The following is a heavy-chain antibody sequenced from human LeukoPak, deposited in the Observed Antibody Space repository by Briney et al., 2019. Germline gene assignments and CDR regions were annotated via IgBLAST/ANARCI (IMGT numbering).Heavy chain of an antibody. J-gene: IGHJ4*02. CDR1: GFTFSSYS. D-gene: IGHD5-12*01. CDR2: ISSSSSTI. V-gene: IGHV3-48*01. Sequence: PGGSLRLSCAASGFTFSSYSMNWVRQAPGKGLEWVSYISSSSSTIYYADCVKGRFTISRDNAKNSLYLQMNSLRAEDTAVYYCAREEWLRFNGYWGQGTLVTVSS. CDR3: AREEWLRFNGY.